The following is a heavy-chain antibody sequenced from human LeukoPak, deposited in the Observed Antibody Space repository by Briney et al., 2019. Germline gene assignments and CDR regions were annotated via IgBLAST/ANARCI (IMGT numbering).Heavy chain of an antibody. D-gene: IGHD2-21*02. CDR3: ARGDWAPFDY. CDR2: IDQDGGGK. V-gene: IGHV3-7*01. Sequence: GGSLRLSCAASGFTFSDYWMNWVRQAPGKGLEWVANIDQDGGGKYYLDSVKGRFTISRDNAKNSLYLQINSLRAENTAVYYCARGDWAPFDYWGQGSLLTVSS. CDR1: GFTFSDYW. J-gene: IGHJ4*02.